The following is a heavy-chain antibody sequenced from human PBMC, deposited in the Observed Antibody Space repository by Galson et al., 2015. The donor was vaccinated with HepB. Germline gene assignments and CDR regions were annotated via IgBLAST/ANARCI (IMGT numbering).Heavy chain of an antibody. CDR3: ASPPPHYYDSSGYPLDDAFDI. V-gene: IGHV3-21*01. Sequence: SLRLSCAGSGFTFVDYAMAWVRQAPGKGLEWVSSISSSSSYIYYADSVKGRFTISRDNAKNSLYLQMNSLRAEDTAVYYCASPPPHYYDSSGYPLDDAFDIWGQGTMVTVSS. CDR1: GFTFVDYA. D-gene: IGHD3-22*01. CDR2: ISSSSSYI. J-gene: IGHJ3*02.